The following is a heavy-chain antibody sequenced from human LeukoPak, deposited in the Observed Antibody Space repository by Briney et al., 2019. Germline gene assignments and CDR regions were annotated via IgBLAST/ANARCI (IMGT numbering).Heavy chain of an antibody. D-gene: IGHD3/OR15-3a*01. Sequence: GGSLRLSCAASGFTFDDYTMYWVRQAPGKGLEWVSAIDWNSGSIDYADSVKGRFAISRDNAKNSLWLQMNSLRAEDTALYYCVQGRGPYYYYCGMDVWGQGTTVTVSS. V-gene: IGHV3-9*01. J-gene: IGHJ6*02. CDR3: VQGRGPYYYYCGMDV. CDR2: IDWNSGSI. CDR1: GFTFDDYT.